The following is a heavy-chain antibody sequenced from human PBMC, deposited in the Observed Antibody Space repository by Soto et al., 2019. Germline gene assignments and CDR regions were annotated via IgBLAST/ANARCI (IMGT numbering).Heavy chain of an antibody. V-gene: IGHV4-4*02. D-gene: IGHD6-13*01. CDR3: ASLEKIAAGGSYSYGMDV. J-gene: IGHJ6*02. Sequence: QVQLQESGPGLVKPSGTLSLTCAVSGGSISSSNWWSWVRQPPGKGLEWIGEIYHSGSTNYNPSLKSRVTISVDKSKNQFSLKLSSVTAADTAVYYCASLEKIAAGGSYSYGMDVWGQGTTVTVSS. CDR2: IYHSGST. CDR1: GGSISSSNW.